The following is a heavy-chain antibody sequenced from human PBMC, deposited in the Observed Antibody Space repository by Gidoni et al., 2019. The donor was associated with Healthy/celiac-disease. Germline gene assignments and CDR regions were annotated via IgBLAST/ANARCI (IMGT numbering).Heavy chain of an antibody. D-gene: IGHD5-18*01. V-gene: IGHV3-11*01. J-gene: IGHJ6*02. CDR3: ARGVNTAMVLYYYYYYGMDV. CDR2: ISSSGSTI. CDR1: GFPFSDHY. Sequence: QVQLVESGGGLVKPGGSMRLSCAASGFPFSDHYMSGIRQAPGKGLGWVSYISSSGSTIYYADSVKGRFTISRDNAKNSLYLQMNSLRAEDTAVYYCARGVNTAMVLYYYYYYGMDVWGQGTTVTVSS.